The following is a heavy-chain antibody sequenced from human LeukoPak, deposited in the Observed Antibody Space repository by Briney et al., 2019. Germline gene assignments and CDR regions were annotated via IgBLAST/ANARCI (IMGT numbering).Heavy chain of an antibody. V-gene: IGHV1-46*01. D-gene: IGHD6-19*01. Sequence: ASVKVSCKASGYTFTSYDINWVRQATGQGLEWMGIINPSGGSTSYAQKFQGRVTMTRDTSTSTVYMELSSLRSEDTAVYYCARSGWQVPISGFDYWGQGTLVTVSS. J-gene: IGHJ4*02. CDR3: ARSGWQVPISGFDY. CDR2: INPSGGST. CDR1: GYTFTSYD.